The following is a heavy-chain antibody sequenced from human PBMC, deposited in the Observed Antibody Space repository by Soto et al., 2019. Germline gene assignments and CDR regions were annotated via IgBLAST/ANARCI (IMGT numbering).Heavy chain of an antibody. J-gene: IGHJ6*03. V-gene: IGHV3-23*01. CDR1: GVRLRIYA. CDR3: AKDPYSGGTTLYSYYYMDF. CDR2: ISGSGGST. Sequence: HWCCMRLGCASCGVRLRIYAVAVARKTQGKGLEWVSAISGSGGSTYYADSVKGRFTISRDNSKNTLYLQMNSLRAEDAAVYYCAKDPYSGGTTLYSYYYMDFWGKGTTVTVSS. D-gene: IGHD1-7*01.